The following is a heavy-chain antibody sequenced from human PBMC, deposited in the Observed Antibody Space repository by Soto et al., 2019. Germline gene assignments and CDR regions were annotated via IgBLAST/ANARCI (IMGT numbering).Heavy chain of an antibody. D-gene: IGHD2-8*01. Sequence: ASVKVSCKASGYTFTSYGISWVRQAPGQGLEWMGWISAYNGNTNYAQKLQGRVTMTTDTSTSTAYMELRSLRSDDTAVYYCARVPYCTNGVCYGLYGMEVWGQGTTVTVP. J-gene: IGHJ6*02. CDR1: GYTFTSYG. CDR3: ARVPYCTNGVCYGLYGMEV. CDR2: ISAYNGNT. V-gene: IGHV1-18*01.